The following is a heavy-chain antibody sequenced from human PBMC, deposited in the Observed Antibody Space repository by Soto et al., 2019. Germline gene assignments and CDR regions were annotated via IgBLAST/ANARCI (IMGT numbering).Heavy chain of an antibody. CDR3: ARDIRGYSRAFDY. CDR2: IDYSGNT. J-gene: IGHJ4*02. V-gene: IGHV4-61*01. Sequence: SETLSLTCTVSGDSVSSRSYCWTGVRQPPGKGLEWIGYIDYSGNTNYDPSLQSRVTMSLDTSKNQFSLKLTSVTAADTAFYYCARDIRGYSRAFDYWGQGIMVTVSS. D-gene: IGHD5-18*01. CDR1: GDSVSSRSYC.